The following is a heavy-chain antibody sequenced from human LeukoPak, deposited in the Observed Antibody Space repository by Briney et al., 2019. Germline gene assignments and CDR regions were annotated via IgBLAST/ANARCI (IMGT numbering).Heavy chain of an antibody. Sequence: ASVKVSCKASGYTFTGYYMHWVRQAPGQGLEWMGWINPNSGGTNYAQKFQGWVTMTRGTSISTAYMELSRLRSDDTAVYYCAREGYCSSTSCYQGMDVWGQGTLVTVSS. D-gene: IGHD2-2*01. CDR1: GYTFTGYY. J-gene: IGHJ4*02. CDR2: INPNSGGT. CDR3: AREGYCSSTSCYQGMDV. V-gene: IGHV1-2*04.